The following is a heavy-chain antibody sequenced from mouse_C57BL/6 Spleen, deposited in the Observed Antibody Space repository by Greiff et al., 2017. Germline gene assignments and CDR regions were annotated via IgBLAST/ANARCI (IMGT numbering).Heavy chain of an antibody. CDR1: GFSLTSYG. CDR2: IWSGGST. CDR3: ARNHYSNDYYAMDY. D-gene: IGHD2-5*01. Sequence: VQGVESGPGLVQPSQSLSITCTVSGFSLTSYGVHWVRQSPGKGLEWLGVIWSGGSTDYNAAFISRLSISKDNSKSQVFFKMNSLQADDTAIYYCARNHYSNDYYAMDYWGQGTSVTVSS. V-gene: IGHV2-2*01. J-gene: IGHJ4*01.